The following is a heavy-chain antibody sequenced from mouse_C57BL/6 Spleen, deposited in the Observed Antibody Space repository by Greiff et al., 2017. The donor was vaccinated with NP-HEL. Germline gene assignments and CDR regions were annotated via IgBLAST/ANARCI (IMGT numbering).Heavy chain of an antibody. CDR3: ARYGYDEGGYAMDY. CDR1: GYTFTSYW. CDR2: IDPSDSYT. V-gene: IGHV1-50*01. Sequence: QVQLQQPGAELVKPGASVKLSCKASGYTFTSYWMQWVKQRPGQGLEWIGEIDPSDSYTNYNQKFKGKATLTVDTSSSTAYMQLSSLTSEDSAVYYCARYGYDEGGYAMDYWGQGTSVTVSS. D-gene: IGHD2-2*01. J-gene: IGHJ4*01.